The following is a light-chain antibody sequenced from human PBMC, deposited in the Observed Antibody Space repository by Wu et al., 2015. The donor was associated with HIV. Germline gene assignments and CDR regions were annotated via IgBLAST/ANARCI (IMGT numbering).Light chain of an antibody. J-gene: IGKJ2*03. V-gene: IGKV3-11*01. CDR3: QQRSNWPLRYS. CDR1: QSVSSY. CDR2: DAS. Sequence: EIVLTQSPGTLSLSPGERATLSCRASQSVSSYLAWYQQKPGQAPRLLIYDASSRATGIPARFSGSGSGTDFTLTISSLEPEDFAVYYCQQRSNWPLRYSFGQGTKAGDQT.